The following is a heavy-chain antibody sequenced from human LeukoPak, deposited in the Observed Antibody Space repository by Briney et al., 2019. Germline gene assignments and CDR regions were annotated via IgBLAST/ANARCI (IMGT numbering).Heavy chain of an antibody. V-gene: IGHV4-34*01. CDR2: INHSGST. D-gene: IGHD5-24*01. CDR1: GGSFSGYY. Sequence: SETLSLTCAVYGGSFSGYYWSWIRQPPGKGLEWIGEINHSGSTNYNPSLKSRVTISVDTSKNQFSLELSSVTAADTAVYYCARFGRREMATRLDYWGQGTLVTVTS. CDR3: ARFGRREMATRLDY. J-gene: IGHJ4*02.